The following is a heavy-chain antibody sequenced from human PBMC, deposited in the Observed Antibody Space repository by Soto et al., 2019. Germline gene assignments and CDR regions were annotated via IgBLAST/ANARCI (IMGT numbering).Heavy chain of an antibody. CDR2: INPNSGGT. CDR3: ARRTTFNIVVGEY. D-gene: IGHD2-21*01. Sequence: ASVEVSFKASGYTFTVYDIRLWRQAPGQGLEWMGWINPNSGGTNYAQKFQGRVTMTRDTSISAAYMELSRLRSDDTAVYYCARRTTFNIVVGEYWGQGTMVSVSS. J-gene: IGHJ4*02. V-gene: IGHV1-2*02. CDR1: GYTFTVYD.